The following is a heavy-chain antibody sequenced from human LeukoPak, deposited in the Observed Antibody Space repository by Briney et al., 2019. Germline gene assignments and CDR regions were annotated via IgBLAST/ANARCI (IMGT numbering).Heavy chain of an antibody. J-gene: IGHJ4*02. V-gene: IGHV4-4*02. CDR2: VHLSGAT. CDR3: TRESGAFSPFGF. CDR1: GGSITTTNW. Sequence: SGTLSLTCAVSGGSITTTNWWSWVRQPPGKGLDWIGEVHLSGATNYNPSLESRVSMSIDKSKNHLSLEVTSVTAADTAIYYCTRESGAFSPFGFWGQGTLLTVSS. D-gene: IGHD1-26*01.